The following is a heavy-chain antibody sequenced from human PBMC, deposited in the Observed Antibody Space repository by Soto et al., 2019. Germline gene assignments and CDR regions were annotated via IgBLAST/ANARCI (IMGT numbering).Heavy chain of an antibody. Sequence: EVQLVESGGGLVKPGGSLRVSCAASGFTFSNAWMFWVRQAPGKGPEWVGRIKSKTDGGTTDYNTLMKDRFTISREDSKNTVYLAMTSLDIEDTAVYYCCAGVGMVRYGALAYWGQGVLVNVAS. D-gene: IGHD3-10*01. CDR3: CAGVGMVRYGALAY. CDR2: IKSKTDGGTT. J-gene: IGHJ4*02. CDR1: GFTFSNAW. V-gene: IGHV3-15*07.